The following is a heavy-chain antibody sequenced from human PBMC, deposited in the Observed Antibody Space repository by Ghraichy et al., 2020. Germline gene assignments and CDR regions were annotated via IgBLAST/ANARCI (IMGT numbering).Heavy chain of an antibody. CDR3: ARQVGYYDFLTGYYPAGEIYCYGMDV. V-gene: IGHV5-51*01. Sequence: GESLNISCKGSGYTFTNYWIGWVRQMPGKGLEWLGIIHPSDSDTRYSPSFQGQVTISADKSISTAYLHWSSLKASDTAMYYCARQVGYYDFLTGYYPAGEIYCYGMDVWGQGTTVTVSS. J-gene: IGHJ6*01. CDR1: GYTFTNYW. D-gene: IGHD3-9*01. CDR2: IHPSDSDT.